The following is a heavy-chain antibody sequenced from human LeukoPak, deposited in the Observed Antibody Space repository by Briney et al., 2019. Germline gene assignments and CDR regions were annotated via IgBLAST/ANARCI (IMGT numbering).Heavy chain of an antibody. CDR1: GYTFTGYY. Sequence: ASVKVSCKASGYTFTGYYMYWVRQAPGQGLEWMGWINPNSGGTNYAQKFQGRVTMTRDTSISTAYMELSRLRSDDTAVYYCARGNTITMIADEWFDPWGQGTLVTVSS. J-gene: IGHJ5*02. CDR3: ARGNTITMIADEWFDP. CDR2: INPNSGGT. D-gene: IGHD3-22*01. V-gene: IGHV1-2*02.